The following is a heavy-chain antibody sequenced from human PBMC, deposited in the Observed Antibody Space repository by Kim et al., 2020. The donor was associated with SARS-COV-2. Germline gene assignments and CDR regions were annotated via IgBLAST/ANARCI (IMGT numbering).Heavy chain of an antibody. CDR2: ISSSSSYI. D-gene: IGHD3-10*01. CDR3: ARDRESAITMVRGVIMYFDY. CDR1: GFTFSSYS. V-gene: IGHV3-21*01. Sequence: GGSLRLSCAASGFTFSSYSMNWVRQAPGKGLEWVSSISSSSSYIYYADSVKGRFTISRDNAKNSLYLQMNSLRAEDTAVYYCARDRESAITMVRGVIMYFDYWGQGTLVTVSS. J-gene: IGHJ4*02.